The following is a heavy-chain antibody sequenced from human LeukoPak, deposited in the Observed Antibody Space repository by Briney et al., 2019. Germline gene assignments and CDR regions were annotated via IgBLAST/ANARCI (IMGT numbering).Heavy chain of an antibody. CDR1: GYTFTSCY. CDR3: ARKGKSGSYYNSSDH. Sequence: GASVKVSSKASGYTFTSCYMHWVRQAPGQGLEWMGIINPSGGSTSYAQKFQGRVTMTRDMSTSTAYMELSSLRSEDTAVYYCARKGKSGSYYNSSDHWGQGTLATVSS. V-gene: IGHV1-46*01. D-gene: IGHD1-26*01. CDR2: INPSGGST. J-gene: IGHJ4*02.